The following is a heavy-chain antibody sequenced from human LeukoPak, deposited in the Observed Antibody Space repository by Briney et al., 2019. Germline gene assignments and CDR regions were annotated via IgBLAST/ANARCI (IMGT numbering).Heavy chain of an antibody. CDR1: GGSISRYY. CDR3: ARGPSGYFLYFQH. J-gene: IGHJ1*01. CDR2: IYYSGST. Sequence: SETLSLTCTVSGGSISRYYWSWIRQPPGKGLEWIGYIYYSGSTNYNPSLKSRVTISVDTSKNQFSLKLSSVTAADTAVYYCARGPSGYFLYFQHWGQGTLVTVSS. D-gene: IGHD3-22*01. V-gene: IGHV4-59*08.